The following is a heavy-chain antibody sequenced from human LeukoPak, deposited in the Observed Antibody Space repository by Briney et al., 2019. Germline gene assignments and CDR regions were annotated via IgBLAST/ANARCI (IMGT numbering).Heavy chain of an antibody. V-gene: IGHV1-8*01. CDR3: ARGPNKSDGGNSGSAWFDP. Sequence: GASVKVSCKASGYTFTTYDINWVRQATGQGLEWMGWMNPNSGNTGYAQKFQGRVTMTRNTSISTAYMELSSLRSEGTAVYYCARGPNKSDGGNSGSAWFDPWGQGTLVTVS. CDR2: MNPNSGNT. CDR1: GYTFTTYD. D-gene: IGHD4-23*01. J-gene: IGHJ5*02.